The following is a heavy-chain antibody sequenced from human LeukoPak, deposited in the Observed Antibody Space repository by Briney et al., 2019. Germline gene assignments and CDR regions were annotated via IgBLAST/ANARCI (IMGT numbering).Heavy chain of an antibody. V-gene: IGHV1-46*01. CDR2: INPSGGST. CDR3: AREGGRGGQVPGY. CDR1: GYTVTSYY. D-gene: IGHD2-15*01. J-gene: IGHJ4*02. Sequence: ASVKVSCKASGYTVTSYYMHWVRQAPGQGLEWMGIINPSGGSTSYAQKFQGRVTMTRDTSTSTVYMELSSLRSEAPAVDYCAREGGRGGQVPGYWGQGTLVTVSS.